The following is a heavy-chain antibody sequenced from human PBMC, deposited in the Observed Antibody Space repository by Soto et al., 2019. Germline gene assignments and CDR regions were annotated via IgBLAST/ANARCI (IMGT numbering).Heavy chain of an antibody. D-gene: IGHD2-15*01. Sequence: ASVKVSCKASGYTFTSYAMHWVRQAPGQRLEWMGWINAGNGNTKYSQKFQGRVTITRDTSASTAYMELSSLRSEDTAVYYCAIAPASSELLLFWFDTWGEGPRVTVYS. CDR2: INAGNGNT. J-gene: IGHJ5*02. CDR3: AIAPASSELLLFWFDT. CDR1: GYTFTSYA. V-gene: IGHV1-3*01.